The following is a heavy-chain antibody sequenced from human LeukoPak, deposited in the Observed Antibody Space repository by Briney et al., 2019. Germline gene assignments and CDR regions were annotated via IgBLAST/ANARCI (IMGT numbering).Heavy chain of an antibody. CDR3: ARDRVHCSSTSCDYYYGMDV. Sequence: GGSLRLSCAASGFTVSSNYMNWVRQAPGKGLEWVSVIYSGGSTYYANSVKGRFTISRDNSKNTLYLQMNSLRAEDTAVYYCARDRVHCSSTSCDYYYGMDVWGQGTTVTVSS. CDR1: GFTVSSNY. V-gene: IGHV3-53*01. J-gene: IGHJ6*02. CDR2: IYSGGST. D-gene: IGHD2-2*01.